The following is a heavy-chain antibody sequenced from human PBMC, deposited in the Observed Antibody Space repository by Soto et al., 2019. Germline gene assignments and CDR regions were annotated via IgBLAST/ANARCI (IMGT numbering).Heavy chain of an antibody. CDR2: INHSGST. J-gene: IGHJ6*02. D-gene: IGHD6-13*01. CDR1: GGSFSGYY. CDR3: ARDCGSWCYYYYGMDV. V-gene: IGHV4-34*01. Sequence: SETLSLTCAVYGGSFSGYYWSWIRQPPGKGLEWIGEINHSGSTNYNPSLKSRVTIAVDTSKNQFSLKLSSVTAADTAVYYCARDCGSWCYYYYGMDVWGQGTTVTVSS.